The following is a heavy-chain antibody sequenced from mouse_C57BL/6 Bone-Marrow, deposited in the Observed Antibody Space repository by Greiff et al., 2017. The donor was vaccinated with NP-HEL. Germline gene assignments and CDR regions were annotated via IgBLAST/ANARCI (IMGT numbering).Heavy chain of an antibody. D-gene: IGHD2-10*02. Sequence: VQLKESGAELVRPGASVKLSCTASGFNIKDDYMHWVKQRPEQGLEWIGWIDPENGDTEYASKFQGKATITADTSSNTAYLQLSSLTSEDTAVYYCTTPSNGYWGQGTTLTVSS. CDR3: TTPSNGY. CDR2: IDPENGDT. J-gene: IGHJ2*01. V-gene: IGHV14-4*01. CDR1: GFNIKDDY.